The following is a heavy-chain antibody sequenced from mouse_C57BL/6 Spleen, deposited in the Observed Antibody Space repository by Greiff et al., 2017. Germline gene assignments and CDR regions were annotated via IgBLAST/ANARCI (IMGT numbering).Heavy chain of an antibody. CDR1: GYSITSGYY. D-gene: IGHD1-1*01. CDR3: ARDDFYYYGSSPYYAMDY. Sequence: EVKLMESGPGLVKPSQSLSLTCSVTGYSITSGYYWNWIRQFPGNKLEWMGYISYDGSNNYNPSLKNRISITRDTSKNQFFLKLNSVTTEDTATYYCARDDFYYYGSSPYYAMDYWGQGTSVTVSS. J-gene: IGHJ4*01. V-gene: IGHV3-6*01. CDR2: ISYDGSN.